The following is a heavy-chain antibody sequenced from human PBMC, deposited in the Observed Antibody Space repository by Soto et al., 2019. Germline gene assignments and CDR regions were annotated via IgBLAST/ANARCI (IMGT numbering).Heavy chain of an antibody. J-gene: IGHJ4*02. Sequence: QITLNESGPTQVKPRQTLTLTCTFSGFSLTTSGVGVGWIRQSPGKAPEWLALIYWDDDKRYSPSPKSRLTITKDTSKNQVVLTMADLDPADTATYYCAHRVLRTVFGLVTTTAIYFDFWCQGTPVAVSS. CDR2: IYWDDDK. CDR3: AHRVLRTVFGLVTTTAIYFDF. D-gene: IGHD3-3*01. V-gene: IGHV2-5*02. CDR1: GFSLTTSGVG.